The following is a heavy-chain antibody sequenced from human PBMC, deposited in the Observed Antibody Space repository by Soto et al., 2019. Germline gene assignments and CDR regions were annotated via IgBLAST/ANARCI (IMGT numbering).Heavy chain of an antibody. D-gene: IGHD3-16*01. V-gene: IGHV4-31*03. CDR2: VRYGGST. CDR3: ASHQVWGRGTCYGDHYAFDI. J-gene: IGHJ3*02. CDR1: GGSITSGGFY. Sequence: PSETLSLTCTVSGGSITSGGFYWSWIRQHPGDGLEWIGYVRYGGSTYYNPSLKSRLTISLDTSKNQFSLSLSSVTAADTAVYYCASHQVWGRGTCYGDHYAFDIGGQGTMVTVSS.